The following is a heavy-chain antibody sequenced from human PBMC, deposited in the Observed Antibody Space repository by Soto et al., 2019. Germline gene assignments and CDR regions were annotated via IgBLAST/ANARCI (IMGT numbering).Heavy chain of an antibody. CDR2: ISDPVTGNT. Sequence: GSLRVCGAASVFIVSHYPLNWVRQAPGKGLEWVSTISDPVTGNTHYSESVRGRFTISRDDSRSTIYLQMDNLRADDSAIYYCTTWLSAHFDYWGQGTLVTVSS. J-gene: IGHJ4*02. V-gene: IGHV3-23*01. CDR1: VFIVSHYP. CDR3: TTWLSAHFDY. D-gene: IGHD3-9*01.